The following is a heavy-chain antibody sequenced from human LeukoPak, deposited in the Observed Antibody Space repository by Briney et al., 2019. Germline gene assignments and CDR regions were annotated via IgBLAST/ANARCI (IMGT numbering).Heavy chain of an antibody. J-gene: IGHJ4*02. CDR1: GFTFSTSG. CDR2: IRFDGSNK. V-gene: IGHV3-30*02. D-gene: IGHD4-11*01. Sequence: GGSLRLSCAASGFTFSTSGMHWVRQAPGKGLGWVAFIRFDGSNKYYADSVKGRFTISRDNSKNALYLQMNSLRAEDTAVYYCASLRYYSNYIWGQGTLVTVSS. CDR3: ASLRYYSNYI.